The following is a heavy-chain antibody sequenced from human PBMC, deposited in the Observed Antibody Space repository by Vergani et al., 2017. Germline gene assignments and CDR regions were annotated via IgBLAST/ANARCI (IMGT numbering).Heavy chain of an antibody. CDR3: ARDRGSGSYFSGMDV. CDR2: ISYSGST. J-gene: IGHJ6*02. D-gene: IGHD3-10*01. CDR1: GGSISSYY. V-gene: IGHV4-59*01. Sequence: QVQLQESGPGLVKPSETLSLTCTVSGGSISSYYWSWIRQPPGKGLEWIGYISYSGSTNYTPSLKSRVTISVDTSKNQFSLKRSSVTAADTAVYDCARDRGSGSYFSGMDVWGQGTTVTVSS.